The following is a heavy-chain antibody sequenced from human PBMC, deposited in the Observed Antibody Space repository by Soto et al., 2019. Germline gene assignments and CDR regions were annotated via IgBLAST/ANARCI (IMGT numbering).Heavy chain of an antibody. CDR3: AKAFGTYYFDH. CDR1: GFTFSSNA. Sequence: EVQLLESGGVVVQPGGSLRLSCVASGFTFSSNAMRWVRQAPGKGLEWVSAIGSSGATTYYADSVKGRFTISRDNSKNSVYLQMNSLRVEDTAVYYCAKAFGTYYFDHWGQGTLVAVSS. V-gene: IGHV3-23*01. CDR2: IGSSGATT. D-gene: IGHD3-16*01. J-gene: IGHJ4*02.